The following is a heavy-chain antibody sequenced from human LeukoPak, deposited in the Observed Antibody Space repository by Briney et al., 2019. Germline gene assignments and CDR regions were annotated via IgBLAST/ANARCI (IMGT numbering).Heavy chain of an antibody. CDR2: FDPEDGET. J-gene: IGHJ4*02. V-gene: IGHV1-24*01. CDR3: ATDLRPMVRGVTYFDY. D-gene: IGHD3-10*01. CDR1: GYTLTELS. Sequence: ASVKASCKVSGYTLTELSMHWVRQAPGKGLEWMGGFDPEDGETIYAQKFQGRVTMTEDTSTDTAYMELSSLRSEDTAVYYCATDLRPMVRGVTYFDYWGQGTLVTVSS.